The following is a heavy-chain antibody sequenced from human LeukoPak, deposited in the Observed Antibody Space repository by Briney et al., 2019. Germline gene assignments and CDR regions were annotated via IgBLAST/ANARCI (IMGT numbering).Heavy chain of an antibody. J-gene: IGHJ6*02. Sequence: GGSLRLSCAASGFALSAYWMNWVRQAPGKRLEWISSISPSGIYIYYADSLKGRFTISRDNAKNSLFLQVNSLRADDTAIYHCARAGFFGEYGMDVWGPGTTVTVSS. CDR1: GFALSAYW. V-gene: IGHV3-21*01. CDR2: ISPSGIYI. D-gene: IGHD3-3*01. CDR3: ARAGFFGEYGMDV.